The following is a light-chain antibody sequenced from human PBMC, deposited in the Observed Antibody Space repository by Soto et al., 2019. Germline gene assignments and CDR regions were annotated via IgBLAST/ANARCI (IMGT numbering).Light chain of an antibody. CDR2: DAS. J-gene: IGKJ4*01. CDR3: QQRSNWPLT. CDR1: QSVSSSY. V-gene: IGKV3D-20*02. Sequence: ELVLTQSPGTQSLSPGQRAKLSCRASQSVSSSYLAWYQQKPGQAPRLLIYDASNRAAGIPDRFSGSGSGTDFSLTISSLEPEDFAVYYCQQRSNWPLTFGGGTKVDIK.